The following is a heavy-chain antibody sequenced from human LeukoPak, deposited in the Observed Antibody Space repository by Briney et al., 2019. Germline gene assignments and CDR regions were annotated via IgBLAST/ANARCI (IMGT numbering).Heavy chain of an antibody. V-gene: IGHV3-7*01. CDR3: AREISSWYRTEGRFDP. Sequence: GGSLRLSCAASGFTFSNYWMSWVRQAPGKGLEWVANIKQDGSEKSYVDSVTGRFTNSRDNAKNALYLQMNSLRAEDTAVYYCAREISSWYRTEGRFDPWGQGTLVTVSS. CDR1: GFTFSNYW. CDR2: IKQDGSEK. J-gene: IGHJ5*02. D-gene: IGHD6-13*01.